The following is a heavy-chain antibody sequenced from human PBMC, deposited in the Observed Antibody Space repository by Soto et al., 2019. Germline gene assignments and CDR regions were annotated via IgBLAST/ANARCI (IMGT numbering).Heavy chain of an antibody. V-gene: IGHV4-59*01. J-gene: IGHJ4*02. CDR1: GGSISSYY. D-gene: IGHD4-17*01. Sequence: SETLSLTCTVSGGSISSYYWTWIRQPPGKGLEWIGYIYYTGSTNYNPSLESRVTISVDTSKNLFSLKLNSVTAADTAVYYCARGRFGYGDYFDYWGQGTLVTVSS. CDR2: IYYTGST. CDR3: ARGRFGYGDYFDY.